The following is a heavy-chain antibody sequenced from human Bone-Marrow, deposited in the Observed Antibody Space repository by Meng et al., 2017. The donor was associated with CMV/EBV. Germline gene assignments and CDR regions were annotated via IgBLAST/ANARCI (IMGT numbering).Heavy chain of an antibody. D-gene: IGHD6-19*01. CDR3: ARESITVGATEFDY. Sequence: ASVKVSCKASGYTLTDYYMHWVRQAPGQGLEWMGWINPKSGGTKYAQKFQGRVTMTRDTSISTVYMDLSSLRSDDTAVYYCARESITVGATEFDYWGQGTLVTFPS. J-gene: IGHJ4*02. CDR2: INPKSGGT. CDR1: GYTLTDYY. V-gene: IGHV1-2*02.